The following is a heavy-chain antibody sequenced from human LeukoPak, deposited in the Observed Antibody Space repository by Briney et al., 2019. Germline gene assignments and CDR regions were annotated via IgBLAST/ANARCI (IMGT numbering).Heavy chain of an antibody. V-gene: IGHV1-3*01. J-gene: IGHJ4*02. D-gene: IGHD1-1*01. CDR1: GYTFTRYP. CDR2: INAGNGDT. Sequence: ASVTVSCKASGYTFTRYPMHWVRQVPGQRLEWMGWINAGNGDTKYSQKFQGRITITRDTSADTVYMELSSLRSEDTAVYYCTRPYKEQLDFDHWGQGTLVIVSS. CDR3: TRPYKEQLDFDH.